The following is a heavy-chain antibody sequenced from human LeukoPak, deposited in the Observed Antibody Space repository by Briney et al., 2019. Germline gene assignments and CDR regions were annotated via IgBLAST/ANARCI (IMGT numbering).Heavy chain of an antibody. CDR2: IIPIFGTA. Sequence: SVKVSCKASGGTFSSYAISWVRQAPGQGLEWMGGIIPIFGTANYAQKFQGRVTITADESTSTAYMELSSLRSEDTAVYYCVKDHHRLHSSSSGGEFDYWGQGTLVTVSS. D-gene: IGHD6-6*01. J-gene: IGHJ4*02. CDR1: GGTFSSYA. V-gene: IGHV1-69*13. CDR3: VKDHHRLHSSSSGGEFDY.